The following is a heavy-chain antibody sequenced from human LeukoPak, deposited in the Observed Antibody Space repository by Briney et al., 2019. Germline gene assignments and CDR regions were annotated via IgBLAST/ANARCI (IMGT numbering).Heavy chain of an antibody. CDR2: FSSSGSTI. D-gene: IGHD3-22*01. CDR1: GFTFSSYE. Sequence: GGTLSLSCAASGFTFSSYEMMWVRQAPGKGLECISYFSSSGSTIYSADSVKARFTISRDNPKNSLYLQMNSLRAEDTAVCYCARGHYYVSSGYEEWGQGSLVTVSS. CDR3: ARGHYYVSSGYEE. J-gene: IGHJ4*02. V-gene: IGHV3-48*03.